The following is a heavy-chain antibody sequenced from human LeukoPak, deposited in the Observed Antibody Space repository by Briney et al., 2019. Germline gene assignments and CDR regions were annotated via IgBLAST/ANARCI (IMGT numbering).Heavy chain of an antibody. J-gene: IGHJ6*03. CDR1: GDRFTSYW. CDR3: ARQSYSQLLSHYYCYKDV. V-gene: IGHV5-51*01. Sequence: EPRHFSGLSFGDRFTSYWIGWVRHPHGKGLGGMGTSYPGDSDTRYSPSYQGQVTLSSSKSFSTPYLQWSRLKASDTAMYYCARQSYSQLLSHYYCYKDVWGKGTTVNVSS. D-gene: IGHD2-2*01. CDR2: SYPGDSDT.